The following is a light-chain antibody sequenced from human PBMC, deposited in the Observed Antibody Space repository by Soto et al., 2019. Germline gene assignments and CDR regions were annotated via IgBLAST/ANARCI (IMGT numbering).Light chain of an antibody. CDR3: CSYAGSSTYV. V-gene: IGLV2-23*02. J-gene: IGLJ1*01. CDR1: SSDVGSYNL. Sequence: QSVLTQPASVSGSPGQSITISCTGTSSDVGSYNLVSWYQQHPGKAPKLMIYEVSKRPSGVSNRFSGSKSGNTASLTISGLQAEVEADYYCCSYAGSSTYVFVTGSKVTVL. CDR2: EVS.